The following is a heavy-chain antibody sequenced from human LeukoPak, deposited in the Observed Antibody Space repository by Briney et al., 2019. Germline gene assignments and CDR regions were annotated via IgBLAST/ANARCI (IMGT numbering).Heavy chain of an antibody. V-gene: IGHV3-64*01. CDR1: GFTFNNYA. Sequence: GGSLRLSCAASGFTFNNYALHWVRQAPGKGLEYVSAISTNGDSTYYANSVKGGFTISRDNSKNTLYLQMGSLRAEDMAVYYCARYCNGVNCYSGYDYWGQGTLVTVSS. J-gene: IGHJ4*02. D-gene: IGHD2-15*01. CDR2: ISTNGDST. CDR3: ARYCNGVNCYSGYDY.